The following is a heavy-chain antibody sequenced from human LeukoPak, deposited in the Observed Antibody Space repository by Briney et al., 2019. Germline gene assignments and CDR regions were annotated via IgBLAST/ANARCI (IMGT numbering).Heavy chain of an antibody. D-gene: IGHD6-13*01. V-gene: IGHV4-39*07. CDR1: GGSISSSGKY. CDR3: ARRSSSWFDDAFDI. J-gene: IGHJ3*02. Sequence: SETLSLTCTVSGGSISSSGKYGAWIRQPPGRGLEWIGEINHSGSTKYNPSLKSRVTISLDTSKNQFSLKLSSVTAADTAVYYCARRSSSWFDDAFDIWGQRTMVTVSS. CDR2: INHSGST.